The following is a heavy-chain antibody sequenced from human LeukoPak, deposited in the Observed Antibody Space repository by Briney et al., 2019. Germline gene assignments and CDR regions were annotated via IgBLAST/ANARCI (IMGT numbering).Heavy chain of an antibody. J-gene: IGHJ5*02. V-gene: IGHV3-33*01. CDR3: AREGSDSYGSTNWFDP. CDR1: GFTFSSYG. D-gene: IGHD5-18*01. CDR2: IWYDGSNK. Sequence: GGSLRLSCAASGFTFSSYGMHWVRQAPGKGLEWVAVIWYDGSNKYYADSVKGRFTISRDNSKNTLYLQMNSLRAEDTAVYYCAREGSDSYGSTNWFDPWGQGTLVTVSS.